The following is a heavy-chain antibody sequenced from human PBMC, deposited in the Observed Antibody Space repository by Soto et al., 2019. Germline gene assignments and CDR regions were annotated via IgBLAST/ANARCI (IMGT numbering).Heavy chain of an antibody. V-gene: IGHV1-69*01. CDR1: GGTFSSYV. Sequence: QVHLEQSGAEVKKPGSSVKVSCKFSGGTFSSYVIIWVRQAPGQGLEWMGGIIPVSGTANYAQKFHGRVTISSDAATNTAYMELSSVRVDDMAVYYCASVDRSVALVGWFDTWCQGTMVTVSS. CDR2: IIPVSGTA. J-gene: IGHJ5*02. CDR3: ASVDRSVALVGWFDT. D-gene: IGHD2-8*02.